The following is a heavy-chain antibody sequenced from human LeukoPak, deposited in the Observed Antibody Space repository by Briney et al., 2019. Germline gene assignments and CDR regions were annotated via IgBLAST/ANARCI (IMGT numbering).Heavy chain of an antibody. D-gene: IGHD3-22*01. CDR1: GFTFSSYS. Sequence: PGGSLRLSCAASGFTFSSYSMNWVRQAPGKGLEWISYISSGSTTIYYADSVKGRFTISRDNAKNSLYLQMNSLRAEDTAVYYCARDPGYYDSSENWFDPWGQGTLVTVSS. CDR3: ARDPGYYDSSENWFDP. V-gene: IGHV3-48*01. J-gene: IGHJ5*02. CDR2: ISSGSTTI.